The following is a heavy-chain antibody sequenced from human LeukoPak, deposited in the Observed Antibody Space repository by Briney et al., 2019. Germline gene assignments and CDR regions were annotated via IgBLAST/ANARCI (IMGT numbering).Heavy chain of an antibody. D-gene: IGHD6-6*01. CDR2: ISWDGGST. J-gene: IGHJ6*03. CDR1: GFTFDDYT. V-gene: IGHV3-43*01. Sequence: GGSLRLSCAASGFTFDDYTMHWVRQAPGKGLEWVSLISWDGGSTYYADSVKGRFTISRDNSKNSLYLQMNSLRTEDTALYYCAKVAAPGYYYYYMDVWGKGTTVTVSS. CDR3: AKVAAPGYYYYYMDV.